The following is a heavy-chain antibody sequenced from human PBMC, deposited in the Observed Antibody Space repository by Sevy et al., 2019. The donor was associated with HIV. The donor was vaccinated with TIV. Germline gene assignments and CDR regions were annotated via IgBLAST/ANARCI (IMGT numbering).Heavy chain of an antibody. V-gene: IGHV3-30-3*01. D-gene: IGHD3-22*01. J-gene: IGHJ5*02. CDR2: ISYDGSNN. CDR3: ARDYSDSGGYYYDWFDP. Sequence: GGFLRLSCAASGFTFLNYDMHWVRQAPGKGLEWVAFISYDGSNNYYADSVKGRFTISRDNSKNTLYLQMNSLRAEDTAVYYCARDYSDSGGYYYDWFDPWGQGTLVTVSS. CDR1: GFTFLNYD.